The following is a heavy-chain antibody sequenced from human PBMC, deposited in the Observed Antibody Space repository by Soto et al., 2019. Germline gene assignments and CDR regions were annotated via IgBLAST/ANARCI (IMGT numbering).Heavy chain of an antibody. Sequence: QVHLQESGPGLVKPSETLFLTCTVSGASISTDYWSWIRQSPGKGLEWIGFIYYGGSTNYNPSLKSRVTISVDTPKNQFSLKLSSVTAADTAVYYCAKNWNWGSLVHWGQGTLVTVSS. V-gene: IGHV4-59*08. CDR1: GASISTDY. CDR3: AKNWNWGSLVH. CDR2: IYYGGST. J-gene: IGHJ4*02. D-gene: IGHD7-27*01.